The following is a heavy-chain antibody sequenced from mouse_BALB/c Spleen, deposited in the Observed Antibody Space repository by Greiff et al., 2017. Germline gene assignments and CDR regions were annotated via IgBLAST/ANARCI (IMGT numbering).Heavy chain of an antibody. Sequence: VQLQQPGAELARPGALVKLSCKASGYTFTSYWMQWVKQRPGQGLEWIGAIYPGDGDTRYTQKFKGKATLTADKSSSTAYMQLSSLASEDSAVYYCARGSYYRYYAMDYWGQGTSVTVSS. CDR2: IYPGDGDT. CDR3: ARGSYYRYYAMDY. D-gene: IGHD2-14*01. J-gene: IGHJ4*01. CDR1: GYTFTSYW. V-gene: IGHV1-87*01.